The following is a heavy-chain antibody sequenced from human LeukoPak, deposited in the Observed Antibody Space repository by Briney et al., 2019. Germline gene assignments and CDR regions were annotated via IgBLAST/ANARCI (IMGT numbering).Heavy chain of an antibody. CDR2: MNPNSGGT. D-gene: IGHD3-22*01. V-gene: IGHV1-2*02. Sequence: ASVKVSCKASGYTFTSYDINWVRQATGQGLEWMGWMNPNSGGTNYAQKFQGRVTMTRDTSISTAYMELSRLRSDDTAVYYCARKGGYYYWFDPWGQGTLVTVSS. CDR1: GYTFTSYD. J-gene: IGHJ5*02. CDR3: ARKGGYYYWFDP.